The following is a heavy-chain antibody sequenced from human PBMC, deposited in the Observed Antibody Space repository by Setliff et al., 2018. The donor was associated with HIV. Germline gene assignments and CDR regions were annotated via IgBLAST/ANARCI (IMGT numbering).Heavy chain of an antibody. V-gene: IGHV3-48*01. CDR3: VRDQLRWPERWDFDF. J-gene: IGHJ4*02. CDR1: GFMFSDHS. CDR2: ISATGTTV. D-gene: IGHD1-26*01. Sequence: GESLKISCAASGFMFSDHSFHWVRQAPGEGLEWPSYISATGTTVSYADSVRGRFIISRDSVKSELYLQMKSLRVEATALYYCVRDQLRWPERWDFDFWGQGTLVTV.